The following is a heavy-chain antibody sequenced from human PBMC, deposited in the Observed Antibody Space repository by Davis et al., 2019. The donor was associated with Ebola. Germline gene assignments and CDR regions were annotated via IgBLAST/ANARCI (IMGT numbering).Heavy chain of an antibody. CDR3: TRAQQLDDY. J-gene: IGHJ4*02. CDR2: IQTTANGGAT. Sequence: PGGSLRLSCVASGFIFSNDWMNWVRQAPGKGLEWVAHIQTTANGGATDYSAPVKGRFTISRDDAKSTVYLHMSSLKTEDTAVYYCTRAQQLDDYWGQGTLVTVSS. D-gene: IGHD6-13*01. V-gene: IGHV3-15*07. CDR1: GFIFSNDW.